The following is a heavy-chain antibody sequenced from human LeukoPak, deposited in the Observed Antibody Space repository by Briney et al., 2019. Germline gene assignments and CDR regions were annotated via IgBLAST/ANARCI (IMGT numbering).Heavy chain of an antibody. V-gene: IGHV4-34*01. CDR2: INHSGST. CDR3: ARGVPNYYGSGSNDY. Sequence: SETLPLTCAVYGGSFSGYYWSWLRQPPGKGLEWTGEINHSGSTNYNPSLKSRVTISVDTSKNQFSLKLSSVTAADTAVYYCARGVPNYYGSGSNDYWGQGTLVTVSS. CDR1: GGSFSGYY. D-gene: IGHD3-10*01. J-gene: IGHJ4*02.